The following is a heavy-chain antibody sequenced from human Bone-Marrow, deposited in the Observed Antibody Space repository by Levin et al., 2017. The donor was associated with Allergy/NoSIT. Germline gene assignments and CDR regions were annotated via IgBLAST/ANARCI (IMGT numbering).Heavy chain of an antibody. CDR3: VVGQDCGHGLCYYYFDY. CDR2: INTNTGSP. J-gene: IGHJ4*02. CDR1: GYTFSLYA. Sequence: ASVKVSCKTSGYTFSLYAMNWVRQAPGQRPEWMGWINTNTGSPVYAQGFTRRFVFSLDTSVDTAYLQITNLKPEDSAVYYCVVGQDCGHGLCYYYFDYWGRGTMVTVSS. V-gene: IGHV7-4-1*02. D-gene: IGHD2-21*01.